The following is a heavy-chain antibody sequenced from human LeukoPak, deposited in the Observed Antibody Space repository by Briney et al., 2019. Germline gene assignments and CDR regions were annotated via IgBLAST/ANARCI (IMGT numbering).Heavy chain of an antibody. CDR2: ISNSGGST. D-gene: IGHD2-2*02. CDR3: ARGPWSAAGYNGMDV. Sequence: GGSLRLSCAASEFTFSSYAMTWVRQAPGKGLEWVSAISNSGGSTPYADSVKGRFTISRDNSKNTLYLQMNSLRGEDTAVYYCARGPWSAAGYNGMDVWGQGTTVTVSS. J-gene: IGHJ6*02. V-gene: IGHV3-23*01. CDR1: EFTFSSYA.